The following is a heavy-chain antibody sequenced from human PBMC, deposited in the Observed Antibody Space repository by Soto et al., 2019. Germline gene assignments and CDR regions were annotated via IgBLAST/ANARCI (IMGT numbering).Heavy chain of an antibody. D-gene: IGHD1-26*01. Sequence: QVQLVQSGAEVKKPGASVKVSCKASGYTFTSYGISWVRQAPGQGLEWMGWISAYNGNTNYAQKLQGRVTMTTDTSTSTAYMALRSLRSDATAVYYCARIKGAGLSYYYYGMDVWGQGTTVTVSS. CDR1: GYTFTSYG. V-gene: IGHV1-18*01. CDR3: ARIKGAGLSYYYYGMDV. J-gene: IGHJ6*02. CDR2: ISAYNGNT.